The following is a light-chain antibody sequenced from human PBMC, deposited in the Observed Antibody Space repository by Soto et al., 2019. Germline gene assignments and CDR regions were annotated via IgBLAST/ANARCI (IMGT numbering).Light chain of an antibody. CDR1: SSDVGGYNY. J-gene: IGLJ2*01. V-gene: IGLV2-14*01. Sequence: HSVLTQPASVSGSPGQSITISCTGTSSDVGGYNYVSWYQQHPGKAPKLMIYEVSNRPSGVYNRFSGSKSGNTASLTIAGLQAEDEDDYYCSSYTSSSTVVFGGGTKLTVL. CDR3: SSYTSSSTVV. CDR2: EVS.